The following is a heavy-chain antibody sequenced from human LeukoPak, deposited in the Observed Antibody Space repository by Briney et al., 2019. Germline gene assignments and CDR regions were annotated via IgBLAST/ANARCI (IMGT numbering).Heavy chain of an antibody. J-gene: IGHJ4*02. Sequence: GGSLRLSCAASGFTFSSYSMNWVRQAPGKGLEWISYISSSSGTIYYADSVKGRFTISRDNTKNSLYLQMNSLRAEDTAVYYCAREKVGVITDFDYWGQGTLVTVSS. CDR3: AREKVGVITDFDY. CDR1: GFTFSSYS. CDR2: ISSSSGTI. D-gene: IGHD3-10*01. V-gene: IGHV3-48*04.